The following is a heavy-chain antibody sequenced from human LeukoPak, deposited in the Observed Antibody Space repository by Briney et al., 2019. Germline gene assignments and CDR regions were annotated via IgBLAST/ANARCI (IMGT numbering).Heavy chain of an antibody. Sequence: GRSLRLSCAASGVAFSSDIMNCGGQAPGKGVGGVSAISSSSSYGYYADSGKGRVTISRDNAKNSLYLHMSTLRAEDTTVYYCAKDGGPNYDTSGYYSDDAFDIWGQGTMVTVSS. CDR1: GVAFSSDI. CDR2: ISSSSSYG. J-gene: IGHJ3*02. D-gene: IGHD3-22*01. CDR3: AKDGGPNYDTSGYYSDDAFDI. V-gene: IGHV3-21*04.